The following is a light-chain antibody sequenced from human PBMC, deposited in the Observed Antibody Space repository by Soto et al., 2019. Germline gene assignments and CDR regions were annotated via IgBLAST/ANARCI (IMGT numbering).Light chain of an antibody. V-gene: IGLV4-69*01. CDR2: VNSDGSH. Sequence: QAVVTQSPSASASLGASVKFTCTLNSGHSSNAVAWHQQQPEKGPRYLMKVNSDGSHSKGDGIPDRFSGSSSVAERYLTISSLQSDEEADYYWQTWGWGSVVFGGGTKLTVL. J-gene: IGLJ2*01. CDR1: SGHSSNA. CDR3: QTWGWGSVV.